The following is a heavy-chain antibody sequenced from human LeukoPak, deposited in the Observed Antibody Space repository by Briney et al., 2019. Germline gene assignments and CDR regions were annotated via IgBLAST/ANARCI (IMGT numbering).Heavy chain of an antibody. V-gene: IGHV3-7*01. CDR1: GFTFNRYW. Sequence: GGSLRLSCAASGFTFNRYWMNWVRQAPGKGLEWVANIKQDGSEKYYVDSVKGRFTISRDNAKNSLYLQMNSLRAEDTAVYYCTTDSVGGYCSSWGQGTLVTVSS. CDR3: TTDSVGGYCSS. CDR2: IKQDGSEK. D-gene: IGHD2-15*01. J-gene: IGHJ5*02.